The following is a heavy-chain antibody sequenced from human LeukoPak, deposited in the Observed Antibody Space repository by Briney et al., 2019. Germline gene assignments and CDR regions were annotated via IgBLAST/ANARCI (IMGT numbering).Heavy chain of an antibody. V-gene: IGHV1-8*01. CDR2: MSPNSGNT. D-gene: IGHD7-27*01. Sequence: ASVKVSCKASGYTFTSYDINWMRQATGQGLEWMGWMSPNSGNTGYAQKFQGRVTLTRDTSTGTAYLELSSLRSEDSAVYYCVRTPPNWGADFWGQGTLVTVSS. J-gene: IGHJ4*02. CDR3: VRTPPNWGADF. CDR1: GYTFTSYD.